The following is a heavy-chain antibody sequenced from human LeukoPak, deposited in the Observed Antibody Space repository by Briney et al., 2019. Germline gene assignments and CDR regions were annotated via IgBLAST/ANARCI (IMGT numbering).Heavy chain of an antibody. CDR3: ARDHSVGATKSDAFDI. D-gene: IGHD1-26*01. CDR2: IIPIFGTA. Sequence: SVKVSCKASGGAFSSYAISWVRQAPGQGLEWMGGIIPIFGTANYAQKFQGRVTITADESTSTAYMELSSLRSEDTAVYYCARDHSVGATKSDAFDIWGQGTMVTVSS. CDR1: GGAFSSYA. J-gene: IGHJ3*02. V-gene: IGHV1-69*13.